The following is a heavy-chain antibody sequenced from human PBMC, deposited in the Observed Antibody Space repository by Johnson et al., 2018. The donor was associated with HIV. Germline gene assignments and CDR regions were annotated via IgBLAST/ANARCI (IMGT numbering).Heavy chain of an antibody. J-gene: IGHJ3*02. CDR3: VRDGEWELEDAFDI. CDR1: GFSFSNAW. V-gene: IGHV3-30*03. D-gene: IGHD1-26*01. Sequence: QVQLVESGGGVVQPGGSLRLSCEASGFSFSNAWMNWVRQAPGKGLEWVAVISYDGSNKYYADSVKGRFTISRDNSKNTLYLQMNSLRAEDTAVYYCVRDGEWELEDAFDIWGQGTMVTVSS. CDR2: ISYDGSNK.